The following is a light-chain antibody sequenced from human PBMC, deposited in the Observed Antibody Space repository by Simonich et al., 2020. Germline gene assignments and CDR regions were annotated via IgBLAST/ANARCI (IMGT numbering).Light chain of an antibody. V-gene: IGLV3-19*01. Sequence: SSELTQDPAVSVALGQTVRITCQGDSLRSYYASWYQQKPGQAPVLVIYGKNNRPAEIPDRFSGSSSGNTASLTSTGAQAEDEADYYCNSRDSSGNHLVFGGGTKLTVL. CDR1: SLRSYY. CDR3: NSRDSSGNHLV. CDR2: GKN. J-gene: IGLJ2*01.